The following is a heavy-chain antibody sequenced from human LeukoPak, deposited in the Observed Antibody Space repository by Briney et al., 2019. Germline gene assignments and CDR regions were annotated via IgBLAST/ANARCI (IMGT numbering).Heavy chain of an antibody. Sequence: GASVKVSCKASGHTFSGYYIHWVRQAPGQGLEWMGWINPNSGGTNYAQKFQGRVTMTRDTSISTAYMELSRLRSDDTAVYYCARDHGDYTYYFDYWGQGPLVTVSS. J-gene: IGHJ4*02. CDR2: INPNSGGT. CDR1: GHTFSGYY. D-gene: IGHD4-17*01. CDR3: ARDHGDYTYYFDY. V-gene: IGHV1-2*02.